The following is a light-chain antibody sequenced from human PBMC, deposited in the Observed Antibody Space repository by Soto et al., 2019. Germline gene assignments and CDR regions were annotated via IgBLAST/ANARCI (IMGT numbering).Light chain of an antibody. J-gene: IGKJ2*01. V-gene: IGKV3-20*01. Sequence: EIVLTQSPGTLSLSPGDRATLSCRASQKIINNFLAWFQQKPGLAPRLLIHGASTRASGVPDRFSGGGSGTDFVLTICRIEPEDFAVYYCQQYGRSPFTFGQGTKLHIK. CDR3: QQYGRSPFT. CDR1: QKIINNF. CDR2: GAS.